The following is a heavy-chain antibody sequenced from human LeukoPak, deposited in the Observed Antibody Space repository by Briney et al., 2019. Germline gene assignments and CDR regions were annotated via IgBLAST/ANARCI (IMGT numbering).Heavy chain of an antibody. CDR3: ARGYYYDSSGYYPTDAFDI. CDR1: GFTFSSYS. J-gene: IGHJ3*02. V-gene: IGHV3-21*01. Sequence: GGSLRLSCAASGFTFSSYSMNWVRQAPGKGLEWVSSISSVGSYIYYADSVKGRFTISRDNAKNPLYLQMNSLRAEDTAVYYCARGYYYDSSGYYPTDAFDIWGQGTMVTVSS. D-gene: IGHD3-22*01. CDR2: ISSVGSYI.